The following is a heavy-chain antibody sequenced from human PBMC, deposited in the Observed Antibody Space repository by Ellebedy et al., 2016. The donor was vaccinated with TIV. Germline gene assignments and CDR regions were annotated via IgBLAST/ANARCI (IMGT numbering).Heavy chain of an antibody. Sequence: PGGSLRLSCAASGFTISSYGMHWVRHAPGKGLEYVSAISSNGVSTYYANSVKGRFTISRDISKNTMYLQMGSLRAEDMAVYYCAKGYGSGSFIFDFWGKGILVTVSS. CDR3: AKGYGSGSFIFDF. CDR2: ISSNGVST. CDR1: GFTISSYG. D-gene: IGHD3-10*01. V-gene: IGHV3-64*01. J-gene: IGHJ4*02.